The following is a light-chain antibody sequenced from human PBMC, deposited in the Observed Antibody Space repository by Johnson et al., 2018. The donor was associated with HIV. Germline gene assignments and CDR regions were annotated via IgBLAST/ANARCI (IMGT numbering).Light chain of an antibody. J-gene: IGLJ1*01. V-gene: IGLV1-51*01. CDR1: SSNIGNNY. Sequence: QSLLTQPPSVSAAPGQKVTISCSGSSSNIGNNYVSWYQQVPGTAPKLLIFDNNKRPSGIPDRFSGSTSATSATLGITGLQPRDEAAYYCGTSDTSLKAYVFGTGTKVTVL. CDR2: DNN. CDR3: GTSDTSLKAYV.